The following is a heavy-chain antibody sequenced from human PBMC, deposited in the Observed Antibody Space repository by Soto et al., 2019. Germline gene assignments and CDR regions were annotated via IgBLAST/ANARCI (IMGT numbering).Heavy chain of an antibody. CDR1: GGTFSSFT. J-gene: IGHJ4*02. Sequence: RASVKVSCKASGGTFSSFTISWVRQAPGQGLEWMGGITPIFGTANYAQNFQGRVTIIADESTSTAYMELSSLRSGDTAVYYCAREGGVPGAFDFWGQGTLVTVSS. CDR2: ITPIFGTA. D-gene: IGHD7-27*01. CDR3: AREGGVPGAFDF. V-gene: IGHV1-69*13.